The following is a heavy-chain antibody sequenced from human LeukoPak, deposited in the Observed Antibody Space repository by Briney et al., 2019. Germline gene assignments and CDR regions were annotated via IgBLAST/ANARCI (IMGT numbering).Heavy chain of an antibody. Sequence: PSETLSLTCTVSGGSISSSSYYWGWIRQPPGKGLEWIGSIYYSGSTYYNPSLKSRVTIPVDTSKNQFSLKLSSVTAADTAVYYCARRTIARYYYYYMDVWGKGTTVTISS. CDR1: GGSISSSSYY. CDR3: ARRTIARYYYYYMDV. CDR2: IYYSGST. J-gene: IGHJ6*03. D-gene: IGHD3-9*01. V-gene: IGHV4-39*01.